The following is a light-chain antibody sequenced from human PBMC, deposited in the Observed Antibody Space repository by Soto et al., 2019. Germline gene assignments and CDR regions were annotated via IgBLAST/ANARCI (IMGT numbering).Light chain of an antibody. CDR1: SSDVGGYNY. J-gene: IGLJ2*01. Sequence: SALTQPPSASGSPGQSVTISCTGTSSDVGGYNYVSWYQQHPGKAPKLMIYEVSKRPSGVPDRFSGSKSGNTASLTVSGPQAEDEADYYCSSYAGSDNLVFGGGTQLTV. V-gene: IGLV2-8*01. CDR2: EVS. CDR3: SSYAGSDNLV.